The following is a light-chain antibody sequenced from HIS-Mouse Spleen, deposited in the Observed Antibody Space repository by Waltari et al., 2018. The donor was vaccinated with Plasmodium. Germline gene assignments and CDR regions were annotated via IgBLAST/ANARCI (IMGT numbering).Light chain of an antibody. J-gene: IGKJ4*01. CDR2: DAS. CDR1: QSVSSY. Sequence: EIVLTQSPATLSLSPGERATLSCRASQSVSSYLAWYQQKPGQAPRLLIDDASNRATGIPARFIGSGSRTDFTLIISSLEPEDFAVYYCQQRSNWPPLTFGGGTKVEIK. CDR3: QQRSNWPPLT. V-gene: IGKV3-11*01.